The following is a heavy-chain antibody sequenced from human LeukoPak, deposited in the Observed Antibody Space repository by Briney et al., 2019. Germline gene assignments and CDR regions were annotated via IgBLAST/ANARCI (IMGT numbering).Heavy chain of an antibody. V-gene: IGHV4-34*01. CDR2: INHSAST. J-gene: IGHJ4*02. CDR3: ARSFSLYYDSSGYQI. D-gene: IGHD3-22*01. Sequence: INHSASTNYNPSLKSRVTISVDTSKNQFSLKLSSVTAADTAVYYCARSFSLYYDSSGYQIWGQGTLVTVSS.